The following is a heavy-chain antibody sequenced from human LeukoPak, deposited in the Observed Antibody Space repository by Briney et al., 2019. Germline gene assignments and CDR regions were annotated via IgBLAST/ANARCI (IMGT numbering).Heavy chain of an antibody. CDR2: IKEDGSAE. V-gene: IGHV3-7*04. CDR3: AKDDDGYY. J-gene: IGHJ4*02. Sequence: SGWSLRLSCAASGVTFSKAWMSWVRQTPEKGLEWVANIKEDGSAEYYVDSVKGRFTISRDNARNSLYLQMNSLRAEDTAIYYCAKDDDGYYWGQGILVTVSS. CDR1: GVTFSKAW. D-gene: IGHD3-3*01.